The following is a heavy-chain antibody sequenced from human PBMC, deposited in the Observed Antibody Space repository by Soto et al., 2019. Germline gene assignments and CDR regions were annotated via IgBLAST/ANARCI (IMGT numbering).Heavy chain of an antibody. CDR2: ISYDGSNK. CDR1: GFTFSSYA. D-gene: IGHD2-21*02. J-gene: IGHJ6*02. CDR3: ARDPTPYVTVVTSLGGMDV. Sequence: GSLRLSCAASGFTFSSYAMHWVRQAPGKGLEWVAVISYDGSNKYYADSVKGRFTISRDNSKNTLYLQMNSLRAEDTAVYYCARDPTPYVTVVTSLGGMDVWGQGXTVTVSS. V-gene: IGHV3-30-3*01.